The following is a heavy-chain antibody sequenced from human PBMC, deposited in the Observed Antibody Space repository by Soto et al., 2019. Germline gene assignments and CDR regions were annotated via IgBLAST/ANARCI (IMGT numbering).Heavy chain of an antibody. D-gene: IGHD1-20*01. J-gene: IGHJ3*02. Sequence: GGSLRLSCAASGFTFSSYWMSWVRQAPGKGLEWVANIKQDGSEKYYEYTVKGRFTIARDNAKNSLYLQMNSLRAEDTAVYYCARDWGRGYNCIDDAFDIWGQGTMVTVSS. CDR2: IKQDGSEK. V-gene: IGHV3-7*01. CDR3: ARDWGRGYNCIDDAFDI. CDR1: GFTFSSYW.